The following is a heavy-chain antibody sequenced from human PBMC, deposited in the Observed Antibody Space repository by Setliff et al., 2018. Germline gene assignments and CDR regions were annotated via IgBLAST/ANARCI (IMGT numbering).Heavy chain of an antibody. J-gene: IGHJ5*02. D-gene: IGHD6-13*01. CDR1: GYTFTSYG. V-gene: IGHV1-18*01. CDR3: ARVLSPSSSWRGWFDP. Sequence: AASVKVSCKASGYTFTSYGISWVRQAPGQGLEWMGWISAYNGNTNYAQKLQGRVTMTTDTSTSTAYMELRSLRSDDTAVYYCARVLSPSSSWRGWFDPWGQGTLVTVSS. CDR2: ISAYNGNT.